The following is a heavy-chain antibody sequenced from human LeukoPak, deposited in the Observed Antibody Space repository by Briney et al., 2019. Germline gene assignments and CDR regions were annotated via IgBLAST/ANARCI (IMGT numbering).Heavy chain of an antibody. J-gene: IGHJ3*02. D-gene: IGHD6-19*01. CDR3: ARDGKAVAVAFDI. CDR1: GFTFSNYN. CDR2: ISSSSYI. Sequence: GGSLRLSCAVSGFTFSNYNMNWVRQAPGKGLEWVSFISSSSYIYYADSVKGRFTISRDNAKNSLYLQMNSLRAEDTAVYYCARDGKAVAVAFDIWGQGTMVTVSS. V-gene: IGHV3-21*01.